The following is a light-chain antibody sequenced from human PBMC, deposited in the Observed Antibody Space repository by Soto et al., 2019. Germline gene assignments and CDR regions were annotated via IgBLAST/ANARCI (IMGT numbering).Light chain of an antibody. J-gene: IGLJ3*02. CDR1: SSDVGGYNY. V-gene: IGLV2-11*01. CDR3: CSYAGSYTLWV. CDR2: DVS. Sequence: QSVLTQPRSVSGSPGQSVTISCTGTSSDVGGYNYVSWYQQYPGKAPKLIIYDVSKRPSGVPDRFSGSKSGNTASLTISGLQAEDEADYYCCSYAGSYTLWVFGGGTKSPS.